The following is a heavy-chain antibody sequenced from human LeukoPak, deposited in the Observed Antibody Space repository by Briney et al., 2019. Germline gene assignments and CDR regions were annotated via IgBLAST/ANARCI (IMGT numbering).Heavy chain of an antibody. CDR2: ILAYICNT. D-gene: IGHD1-7*01. J-gene: IGHJ4*02. CDR3: ARVDWNYASRMLSY. Sequence: DSVKVSCKASGYTFSSYGISWVRQAPGQGIERMGWILAYICNTNSAQNLQGPFTITTDTSTSTAYMQLRSLRSADTAVYYCARVDWNYASRMLSYWGQGTLVTVSS. CDR1: GYTFSSYG. V-gene: IGHV1-18*01.